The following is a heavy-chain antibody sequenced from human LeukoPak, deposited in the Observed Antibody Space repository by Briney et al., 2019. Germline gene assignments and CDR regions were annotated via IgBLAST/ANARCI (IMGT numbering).Heavy chain of an antibody. CDR2: IYSSGGA. Sequence: SETLSLTCPFSIGFLSDYYWSWIRPPAWRGLEWIGLIYSSGGADDNPSLKSRVTMSVDASKKQFFLKLSSVTAADTAVYYCARDLRESDFDSSGYSYYFYGMDVWGQGTTVTVSS. D-gene: IGHD3-22*01. CDR1: IGFLSDYY. J-gene: IGHJ6*02. V-gene: IGHV4-4*07. CDR3: ARDLRESDFDSSGYSYYFYGMDV.